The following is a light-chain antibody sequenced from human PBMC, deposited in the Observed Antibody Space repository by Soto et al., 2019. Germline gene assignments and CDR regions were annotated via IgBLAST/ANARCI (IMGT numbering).Light chain of an antibody. CDR3: QQYDNAPLT. CDR2: AAT. CDR1: QGIGND. Sequence: IKITQAPSSLSVSCGDRNTITCRPSQGIGNDLGRYQQKLGKAPRLLIYAATSLQSGVPSRFSGSGSGTDFTFTINRLQPEDIATYYCQQYDNAPLTFGGGTKVEI. J-gene: IGKJ4*01. V-gene: IGKV1-6*02.